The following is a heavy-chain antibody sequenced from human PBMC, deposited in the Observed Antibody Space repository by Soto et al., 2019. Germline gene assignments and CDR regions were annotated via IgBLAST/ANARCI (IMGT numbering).Heavy chain of an antibody. CDR1: GASLRRGTYDY. Sequence: SETLSLTCTVSGASLRRGTYDYWTWIRQRPGQGLEWLGHMYYSGKSYYNPSLENRLTISDDTSNKKFFLRMTSVTAADTALYFCARQTGHLQWWFDSWGQGIQVTVSS. CDR2: MYYSGKS. D-gene: IGHD6-19*01. J-gene: IGHJ5*01. V-gene: IGHV4-31*03. CDR3: ARQTGHLQWWFDS.